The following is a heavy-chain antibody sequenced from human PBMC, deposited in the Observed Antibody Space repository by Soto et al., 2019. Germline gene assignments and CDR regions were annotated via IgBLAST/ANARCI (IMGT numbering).Heavy chain of an antibody. Sequence: GASVKVSCKASGYTFTSYAMHWVHQGPGQRLEWMGWINAGNGNTKYSQKLQGRVTMTTDTSTSTAYMELRSLRSDDTAVYYCARRLRGSGSYYNYYYGMDVWGQGTTVTVSS. CDR1: GYTFTSYA. D-gene: IGHD3-10*01. CDR2: INAGNGNT. V-gene: IGHV1-3*01. CDR3: ARRLRGSGSYYNYYYGMDV. J-gene: IGHJ6*02.